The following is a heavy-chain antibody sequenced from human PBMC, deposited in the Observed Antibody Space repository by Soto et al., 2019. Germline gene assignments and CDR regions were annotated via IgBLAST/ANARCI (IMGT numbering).Heavy chain of an antibody. J-gene: IGHJ4*02. V-gene: IGHV3-21*01. Sequence: EVQLVESGGGLVKPGGSLRLSCAASGFTFSSYSMNWVRQAPGKGLEWVSSISSSSSYIYYADSVKGRFTISRDNAKNSLYLQMNSLRAEDTAVYYCASGPNSSGYSYGYWGQGTLVTVSS. CDR2: ISSSSSYI. D-gene: IGHD3-22*01. CDR1: GFTFSSYS. CDR3: ASGPNSSGYSYGY.